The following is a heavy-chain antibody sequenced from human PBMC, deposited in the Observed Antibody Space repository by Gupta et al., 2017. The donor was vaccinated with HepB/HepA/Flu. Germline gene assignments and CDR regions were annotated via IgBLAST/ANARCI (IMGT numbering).Heavy chain of an antibody. J-gene: IGHJ5*02. CDR3: ARHSGSYPDWFDP. CDR2: ISSSSSYI. Sequence: EVQLVESGGGLVKPGGSLRLSCAASGFTFSSYSMNWVRQAPGKGLEWVSSISSSSSYIYYADSVKGRFTISRDNAKNSLYLQMNSLRAEDTAVYYCARHSGSYPDWFDPWGQGTLVTVSS. V-gene: IGHV3-21*01. CDR1: GFTFSSYS. D-gene: IGHD1-26*01.